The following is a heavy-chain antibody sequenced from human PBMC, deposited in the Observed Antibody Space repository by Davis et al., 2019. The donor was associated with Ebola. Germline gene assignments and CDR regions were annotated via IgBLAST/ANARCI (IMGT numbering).Heavy chain of an antibody. CDR1: GFTFSSYW. Sequence: GGSLRLSCAASGFTFSSYWMSWVRQAPGKGLEWVANIKQDGSEKYYVDSVKGRFTISRDNAKNSLYLQMNSLRAEDTAVYYCARVGWELLSPFDYWGQGTLVTVSS. CDR3: ARVGWELLSPFDY. V-gene: IGHV3-7*01. D-gene: IGHD1-26*01. J-gene: IGHJ4*02. CDR2: IKQDGSEK.